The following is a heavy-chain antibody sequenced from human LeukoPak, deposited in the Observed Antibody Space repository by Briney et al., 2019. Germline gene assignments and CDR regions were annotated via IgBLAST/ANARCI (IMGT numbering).Heavy chain of an antibody. CDR2: ISYDGRHK. V-gene: IGHV3-30*04. CDR1: GLTFRDYA. Sequence: LPGGSLRLSCAASGLTFRDYAMHWVRQAPGKGLEWVAVISYDGRHKNYADSVKGRFTISRDDSENTLYLQMNSLRIEDTAIYYCARDEYDGYNLGPSDYWGQGTLVTVSS. J-gene: IGHJ4*02. D-gene: IGHD5-24*01. CDR3: ARDEYDGYNLGPSDY.